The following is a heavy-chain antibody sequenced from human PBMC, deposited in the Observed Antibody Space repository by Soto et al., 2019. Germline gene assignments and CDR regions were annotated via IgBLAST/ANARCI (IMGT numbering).Heavy chain of an antibody. CDR2: ISSSSSYK. J-gene: IGHJ4*02. Sequence: GGSLRLSCAASGFTFSSYSMNWVRQAPGKGLEWVSSISSSSSYKYYADSVKGRFTISRDNAKNSLYLQMNSLRAEDTAVYYCATPASYSSSSPGFDYWGQGTLVTVSS. CDR3: ATPASYSSSSPGFDY. D-gene: IGHD6-13*01. CDR1: GFTFSSYS. V-gene: IGHV3-21*01.